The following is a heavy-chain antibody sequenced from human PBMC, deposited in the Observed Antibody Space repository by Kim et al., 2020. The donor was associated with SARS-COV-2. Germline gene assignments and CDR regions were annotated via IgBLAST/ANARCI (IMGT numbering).Heavy chain of an antibody. D-gene: IGHD1-26*01. J-gene: IGHJ4*02. V-gene: IGHV3-11*05. Sequence: GGSLRLSCAASGFIFSDYYMSWIRQAPGKGLEWVSYISSSSSYTNYADSVKGRFTISRDNAKNSLYLQMNSLRAEDTAVYYCSRDPEPRGYYDSWGQGTLVTVSS. CDR1: GFIFSDYY. CDR3: SRDPEPRGYYDS. CDR2: ISSSSSYT.